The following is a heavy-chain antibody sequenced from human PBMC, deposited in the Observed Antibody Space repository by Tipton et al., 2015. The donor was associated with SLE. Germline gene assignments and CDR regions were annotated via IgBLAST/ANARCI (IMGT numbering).Heavy chain of an antibody. J-gene: IGHJ3*02. D-gene: IGHD3-10*01. CDR2: IYYSGGT. V-gene: IGHV4-39*07. Sequence: TLSLTCTVSGGPISSSSYYWGWILQPPGKGLEWIGSIYYSGGTYYNPSLKSRVTISVDTSKNQFSLKLSSVTAADTAVYYCARVGVLWFGENDAFDIWGQGTMVTVSS. CDR3: ARVGVLWFGENDAFDI. CDR1: GGPISSSSYY.